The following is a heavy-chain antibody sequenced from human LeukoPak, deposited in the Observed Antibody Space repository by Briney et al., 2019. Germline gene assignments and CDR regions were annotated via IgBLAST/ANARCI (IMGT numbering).Heavy chain of an antibody. CDR2: IGGSGANT. D-gene: IGHD3-10*01. V-gene: IGHV3-23*01. CDR3: AKDLRSLWFGERGFAFDI. J-gene: IGHJ3*02. Sequence: GGSLRLSCVASGFTFPRYAMNWVRQAPGQGLEWVSGIGGSGANTYYAEYVKGRFTISRDNAKNTVYLQMNSLRAEDTAIYYCAKDLRSLWFGERGFAFDIWGQGTMVTVSS. CDR1: GFTFPRYA.